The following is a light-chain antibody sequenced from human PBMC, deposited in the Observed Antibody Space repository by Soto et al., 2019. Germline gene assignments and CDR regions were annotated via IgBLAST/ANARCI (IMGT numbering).Light chain of an antibody. J-gene: IGKJ3*01. CDR3: QQFGDSQFT. CDR2: SAS. Sequence: EIVLTQSPGTLSLSPGERGTLSCRASQSVGSSYLAWFQQRPGQAPRLLIYSASSRATGIPDRFSGSGSGRDFTLTISRLEPEDSAVYYCQQFGDSQFTFGPGTKVDIK. V-gene: IGKV3-20*01. CDR1: QSVGSSY.